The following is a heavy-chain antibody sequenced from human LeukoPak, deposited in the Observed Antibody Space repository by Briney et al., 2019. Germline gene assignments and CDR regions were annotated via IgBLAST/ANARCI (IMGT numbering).Heavy chain of an antibody. CDR1: GGTFSSYA. Sequence: ASVKVSCKXSGGTFSSYAISWVRQAPGQGLEWMGRIIPIFGTADYAQKFQGRVTITTDESTSTAYMELSSLRSEDTAVYYCAREQVYYDSSGYYPRFDYWGQGTLVTVSS. D-gene: IGHD3-22*01. CDR3: AREQVYYDSSGYYPRFDY. V-gene: IGHV1-69*05. J-gene: IGHJ4*02. CDR2: IIPIFGTA.